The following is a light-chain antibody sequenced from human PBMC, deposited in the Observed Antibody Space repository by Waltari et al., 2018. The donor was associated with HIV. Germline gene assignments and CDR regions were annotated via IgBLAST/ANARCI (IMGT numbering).Light chain of an antibody. CDR3: QQYKNFPLT. J-gene: IGKJ4*01. V-gene: IGKV1D-16*01. CDR1: QDISTW. CDR2: AAS. Sequence: DIQMTQSPSSLSASVGDRVTITCRANQDISTWVAWYQRKPEKAPQSLIYAASNLQSGVPSRFSGSGSGTNFTLVISNLQPEDFVSYYCQQYKNFPLTFGGGTKVE.